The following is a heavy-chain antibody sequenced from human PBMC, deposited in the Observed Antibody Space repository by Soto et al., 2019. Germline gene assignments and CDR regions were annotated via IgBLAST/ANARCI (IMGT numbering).Heavy chain of an antibody. J-gene: IGHJ4*02. CDR3: VHRLLADNHSDY. CDR1: GLPLTTKRVG. V-gene: IGHV2-5*02. CDR2: IYWDDDK. D-gene: IGHD1-1*01. Sequence: TCRFCGLPLTTKRVGVGWIRQPPGKALEWLALIYWDDDKQYRPSLTSRLTITKDTSKNQVVLTMTNMDPVDTATYYCVHRLLADNHSDYWLPGTLVTVS.